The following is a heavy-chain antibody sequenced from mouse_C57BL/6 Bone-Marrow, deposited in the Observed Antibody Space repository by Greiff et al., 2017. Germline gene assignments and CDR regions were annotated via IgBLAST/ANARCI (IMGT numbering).Heavy chain of an antibody. CDR2: INPYNGGT. CDR3: ARDKGYYGSSPAWFAY. V-gene: IGHV1-19*01. J-gene: IGHJ3*01. D-gene: IGHD1-1*01. CDR1: GYTFTDYY. Sequence: EVQLQESGPVLVKPGASVKMSCKASGYTFTDYYMNWVKQSHGKSLEWIGVINPYNGGTSSNQKFKGKATLTVDKSSSTAYMELNSLTSEDSAVYYCARDKGYYGSSPAWFAYWGQGTLVTVSA.